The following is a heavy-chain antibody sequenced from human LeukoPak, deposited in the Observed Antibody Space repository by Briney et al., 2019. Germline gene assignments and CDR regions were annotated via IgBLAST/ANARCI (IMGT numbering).Heavy chain of an antibody. Sequence: ASLKVSCKASGYTFTDYYIHWVRQAPGQGLEWMGWIGSDSGATNYPQKFQGRVTMTRDTSITTAYMELRRLRSDDTAVYYCARGHFRNVETAMVASRFDPWGQGTLVTVS. CDR3: ARGHFRNVETAMVASRFDP. J-gene: IGHJ5*02. CDR2: IGSDSGAT. CDR1: GYTFTDYY. V-gene: IGHV1-2*02. D-gene: IGHD5-18*01.